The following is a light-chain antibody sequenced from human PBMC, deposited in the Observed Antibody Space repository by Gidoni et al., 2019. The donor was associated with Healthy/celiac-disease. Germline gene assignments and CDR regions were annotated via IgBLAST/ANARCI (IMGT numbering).Light chain of an antibody. CDR2: DAS. Sequence: ELVLTQSPVTLSLSPGERATLSCTASQSVSSYLAWYQQKPGQAPRLLIYDASNRATGIPARFSGSGSGTDFTLTISSLEPEDVAGYYCQQRSNWPPGFTFGPGTKVDIK. V-gene: IGKV3-11*01. CDR1: QSVSSY. J-gene: IGKJ3*01. CDR3: QQRSNWPPGFT.